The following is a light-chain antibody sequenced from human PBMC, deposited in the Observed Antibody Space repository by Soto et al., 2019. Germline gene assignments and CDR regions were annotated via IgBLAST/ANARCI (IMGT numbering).Light chain of an antibody. Sequence: EIVMTQSPATLSVSPGELATLSCRASQTVNSNLAWYQQRPGQAPRLLISGASTRAPGIPARFSGSGSGTEFTLTISSLQSEDFAVYYCQQYNNWPPWTFGQGTRVEI. CDR2: GAS. CDR3: QQYNNWPPWT. V-gene: IGKV3-15*01. J-gene: IGKJ1*01. CDR1: QTVNSN.